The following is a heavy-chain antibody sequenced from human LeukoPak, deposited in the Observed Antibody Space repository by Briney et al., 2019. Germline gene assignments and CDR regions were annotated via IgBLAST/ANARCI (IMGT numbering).Heavy chain of an antibody. CDR2: INSDGSST. V-gene: IGHV3-74*01. CDR1: GFTFRTYW. Sequence: GGSLRLSCAASGFTFRTYWMHWVRQAPGKGLVWVSHINSDGSSTTYADSVKGRFTISRDNAKNTLYLQMNSLRAEDTAVYYCAREYASSFISWGQGTLVTASS. J-gene: IGHJ4*02. CDR3: AREYASSFIS. D-gene: IGHD6-13*01.